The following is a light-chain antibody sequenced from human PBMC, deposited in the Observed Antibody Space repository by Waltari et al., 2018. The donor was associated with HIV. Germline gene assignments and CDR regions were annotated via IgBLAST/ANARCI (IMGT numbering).Light chain of an antibody. Sequence: PGERAILSCRATQSISNNFLAWFQQKPGQPPRLLIYSSFIRATGIPDRFSGSGAGTDFTLTISRLEPEDFAVYYCHQYGTAPRTFGQGTKVEIK. CDR1: QSISNNF. V-gene: IGKV3-20*01. CDR2: SSF. CDR3: HQYGTAPRT. J-gene: IGKJ1*01.